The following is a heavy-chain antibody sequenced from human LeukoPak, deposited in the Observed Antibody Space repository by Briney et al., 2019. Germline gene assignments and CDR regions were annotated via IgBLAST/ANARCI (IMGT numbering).Heavy chain of an antibody. CDR3: AIMHGYYDGSGYWVQ. CDR2: ITPNADRT. CDR1: GFTFGSYG. V-gene: IGHV3-23*01. D-gene: IGHD3-22*01. J-gene: IGHJ1*01. Sequence: GGSLRLSCAASGFTFGSYGMSWVRQAPGKGLEWLSFITPNADRTSYADSVECRLTSSRDNTRNTIYMQMNSLRDEDTAIYYCAIMHGYYDGSGYWVQWGQGTLVTVSS.